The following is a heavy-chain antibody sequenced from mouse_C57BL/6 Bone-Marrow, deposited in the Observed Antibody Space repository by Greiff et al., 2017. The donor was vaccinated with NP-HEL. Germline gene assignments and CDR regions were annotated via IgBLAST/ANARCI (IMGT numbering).Heavy chain of an antibody. CDR3: AKNKGTRTAWFAY. CDR2: IWRGGCT. J-gene: IGHJ3*01. D-gene: IGHD3-1*01. V-gene: IGHV2-5*01. Sequence: QVQLQQSGPGLVQPSQSLSITCTVSGFSLTSYGVHWVRQSPGKGLEWLGVIWRGGCTDYTAAFMCRLSITKDNSKSQAFCTMNRLQAADTAIYYCAKNKGTRTAWFAYWGQGTLVTVSA. CDR1: GFSLTSYG.